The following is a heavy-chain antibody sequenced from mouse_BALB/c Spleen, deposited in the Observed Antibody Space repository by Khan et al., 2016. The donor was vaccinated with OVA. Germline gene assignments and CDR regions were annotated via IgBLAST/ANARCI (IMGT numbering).Heavy chain of an antibody. Sequence: EVQLQESGPELVEPGASVKMSCKASGYTFTNYVMHWVKQKPGQGLEWIGYINPYNAGTRYNEKFKGKATLTSDISSTTAYMELSSLTSEDSAVYSCAREASSWDFSFPYWGQGTLVTVST. CDR1: GYTFTNYV. J-gene: IGHJ3*01. V-gene: IGHV1S136*01. CDR3: AREASSWDFSFPY. CDR2: INPYNAGT. D-gene: IGHD4-1*01.